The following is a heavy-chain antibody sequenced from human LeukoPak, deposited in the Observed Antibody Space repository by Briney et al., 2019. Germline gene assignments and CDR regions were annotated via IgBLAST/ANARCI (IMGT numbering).Heavy chain of an antibody. D-gene: IGHD3-10*01. V-gene: IGHV4-30-4*01. Sequence: SETLSLTCTVSGGSISSGNYYWSWIRQPPGKGLEWIGYIYYSGSTYYNPSLKSRVTISVDTSKNQFSLKLSSVIAADTAVYYCARVIYGSGSYDDYWGQGTLVTVSS. J-gene: IGHJ4*02. CDR2: IYYSGST. CDR3: ARVIYGSGSYDDY. CDR1: GGSISSGNYY.